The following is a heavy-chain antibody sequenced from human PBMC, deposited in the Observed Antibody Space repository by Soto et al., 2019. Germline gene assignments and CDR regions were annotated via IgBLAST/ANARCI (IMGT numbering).Heavy chain of an antibody. CDR3: AKGSDYGDYVGWFEP. V-gene: IGHV3-9*01. D-gene: IGHD4-17*01. CDR1: GFRIEDYA. CDR2: ISWNSGTI. J-gene: IGHJ5*02. Sequence: EVQLVESGGGLVQPGRSLRLSCAASGFRIEDYAMHWVRQAPGKGLEWVSGISWNSGTIGYEDSVKGRFTISRDNTKXXXXXXXXXXRXEDTAFXYCAKGSDYGDYVGWFEPWGQGTLVTVSS.